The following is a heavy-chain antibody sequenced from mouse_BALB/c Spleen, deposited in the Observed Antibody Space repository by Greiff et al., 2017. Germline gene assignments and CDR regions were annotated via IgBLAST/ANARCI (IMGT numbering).Heavy chain of an antibody. J-gene: IGHJ4*01. CDR3: ARRGVNWGYAMDY. Sequence: QVQLKQSGAELMKPGASVKISCKATGYTFSSYWIEWVKQRPGHGLEWIGEILPGSGSTNYNEKFKGKATFTADTSSNTAYMQLSSLTSEDSAVYYCARRGVNWGYAMDYWGQGTSVTVSS. D-gene: IGHD4-1*01. CDR1: GYTFSSYW. CDR2: ILPGSGST. V-gene: IGHV1-9*01.